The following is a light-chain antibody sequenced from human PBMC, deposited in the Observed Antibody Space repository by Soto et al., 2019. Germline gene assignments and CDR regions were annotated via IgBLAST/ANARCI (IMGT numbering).Light chain of an antibody. Sequence: QSVLTQPASVSGSPGQSITISCTGTSSDVGAYTFVSWYQQHPDKVPKLMIFDVSRRPSGVSDRFSGSKSGNTASLTISGLQPEDEADSYCSAYTRSSTHVFGSGTQLTVL. CDR1: SSDVGAYTF. J-gene: IGLJ1*01. CDR3: SAYTRSSTHV. CDR2: DVS. V-gene: IGLV2-14*03.